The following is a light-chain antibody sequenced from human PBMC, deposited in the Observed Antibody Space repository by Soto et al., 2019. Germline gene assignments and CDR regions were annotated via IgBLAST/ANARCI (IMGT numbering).Light chain of an antibody. V-gene: IGKV3-20*01. Sequence: EIVLTQSPGTLSLSPGERATLSCRASQSVSSSCLAWYQQKPGQAPRLLIYGASSRATGIPDRFSGSGSGTDFSLTISRLEPEDFAVYYCQQYGSSVTFGPGTKVDIK. CDR2: GAS. CDR1: QSVSSSC. CDR3: QQYGSSVT. J-gene: IGKJ3*01.